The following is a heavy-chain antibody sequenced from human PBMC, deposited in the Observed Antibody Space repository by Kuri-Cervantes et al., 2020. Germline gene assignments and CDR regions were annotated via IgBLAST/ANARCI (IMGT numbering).Heavy chain of an antibody. Sequence: ESLKISCAVYGGSFSGYYWSWIRQPPGKGLEWIGEINHSGSTNYNPSLKSRVTISVDTSKNQFSLKLSSVTAADTAVYYCARGRRGPGRIGYSSGSRSAFDIWGQGTMVTVSS. D-gene: IGHD6-19*01. CDR3: ARGRRGPGRIGYSSGSRSAFDI. V-gene: IGHV4-34*01. CDR2: INHSGST. J-gene: IGHJ3*02. CDR1: GGSFSGYY.